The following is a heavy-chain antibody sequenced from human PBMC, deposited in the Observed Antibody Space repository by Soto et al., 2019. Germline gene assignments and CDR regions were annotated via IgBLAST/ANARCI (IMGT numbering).Heavy chain of an antibody. CDR3: ASIIAEAGTFDD. D-gene: IGHD6-13*01. V-gene: IGHV4-31*03. CDR1: GGSISSGGYY. J-gene: IGHJ4*02. CDR2: IYYSGST. Sequence: SQTLSLTCTVSGGSISSGGYYWSWIRQHPGKVLEWIGYIYYSGSTYYNPSLKSRVTISVDTSKNQFSLKLSSVTAADTAVYYCASIIAEAGTFDDWGQGTLVTVSS.